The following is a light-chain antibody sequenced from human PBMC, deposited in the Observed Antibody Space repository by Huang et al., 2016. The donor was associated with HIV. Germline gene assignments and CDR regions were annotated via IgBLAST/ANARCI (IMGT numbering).Light chain of an antibody. J-gene: IGKJ1*01. Sequence: DIQMTQSPSTLSASVGDRLTITCRASQSINSWLAWYQQKPGKAPKLLIYKVSNLESGGPSRFSGSGYGTEFTLTISSLQPDDFATYYCQQYNSYWTFGQGTKVEIK. V-gene: IGKV1-5*03. CDR1: QSINSW. CDR2: KVS. CDR3: QQYNSYWT.